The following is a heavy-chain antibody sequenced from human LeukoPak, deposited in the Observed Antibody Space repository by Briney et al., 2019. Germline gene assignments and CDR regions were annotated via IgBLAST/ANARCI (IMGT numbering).Heavy chain of an antibody. J-gene: IGHJ4*02. Sequence: GGSLRLSCAASGFSFGSFAMTWVRQAPGEGLEWVSTISGRDDTTDYADSVKGRFTISRDNSKNTLYLQMDSLRAEDTAVYYCAKEVLLSYDDYTYLEYWGQGTLVTVSS. V-gene: IGHV3-23*01. CDR3: AKEVLLSYDDYTYLEY. CDR2: ISGRDDTT. D-gene: IGHD4-17*01. CDR1: GFSFGSFA.